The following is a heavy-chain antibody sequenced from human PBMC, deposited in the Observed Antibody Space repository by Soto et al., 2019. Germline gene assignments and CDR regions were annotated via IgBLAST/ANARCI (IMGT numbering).Heavy chain of an antibody. CDR2: IYWDVDT. CDR3: AHSRSGIPFDC. D-gene: IGHD1-1*01. CDR1: GFSLSTSGVG. J-gene: IGHJ4*02. V-gene: IGHV2-5*02. Sequence: QITLKESGPTLVKPTQTLTLTCTFSGFSLSTSGVGVGWIRQPPGKALEWLALIYWDVDTRYSPYVKSRLPXTXXTARTPGVLTTTTMDPVDTATYACAHSRSGIPFDCWGQGTLVTVSS.